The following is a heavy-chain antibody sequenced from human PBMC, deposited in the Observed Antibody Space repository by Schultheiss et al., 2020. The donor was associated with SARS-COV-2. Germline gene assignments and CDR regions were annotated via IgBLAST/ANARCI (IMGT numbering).Heavy chain of an antibody. Sequence: SQTLSLTCTVSGGSISSGGYYWSWIRQPAGKGLEWIGRIYTTGTTNYNPSLKSRVTVSVDTSRNQFSLNLSSVTAADTAVYYCARGGAGCGGDCYFGYWGQGTLVTVSS. V-gene: IGHV4-61*02. CDR1: GGSISSGGYY. CDR2: IYTTGTT. CDR3: ARGGAGCGGDCYFGY. J-gene: IGHJ4*02. D-gene: IGHD2-21*01.